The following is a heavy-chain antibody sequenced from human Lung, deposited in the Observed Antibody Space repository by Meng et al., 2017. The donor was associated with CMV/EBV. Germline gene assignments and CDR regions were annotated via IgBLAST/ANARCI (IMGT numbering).Heavy chain of an antibody. J-gene: IGHJ5*02. CDR2: IIPIVDIT. Sequence: QVQLVQSGAEVKKPGSSVQVSCKASGGTFSNYGVNWVRQAPGQGLEWIGSIIPIVDITNYSRWFQDRVSISADISTGTVYMDLSRLRSEDTAVYYCAREGDGKNFFWFDPWGQGTLVTVSS. CDR1: GGTFSNYG. V-gene: IGHV1-69*04. CDR3: AREGDGKNFFWFDP. D-gene: IGHD5-24*01.